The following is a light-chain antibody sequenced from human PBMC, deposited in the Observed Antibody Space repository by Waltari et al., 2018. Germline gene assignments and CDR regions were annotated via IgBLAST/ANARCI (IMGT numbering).Light chain of an antibody. CDR1: QSVKSS. V-gene: IGKV3-15*01. CDR3: QHYSWPPYS. Sequence: EILLTQSPATLSVSPGVTATLSCRASQSVKSSLAWYQQKPGQAPRLLIYGGSAKATGTPARFSGFGSETEFTLTISSLQSEDFAVYYCQHYSWPPYSFGQGTNVEIK. J-gene: IGKJ2*03. CDR2: GGS.